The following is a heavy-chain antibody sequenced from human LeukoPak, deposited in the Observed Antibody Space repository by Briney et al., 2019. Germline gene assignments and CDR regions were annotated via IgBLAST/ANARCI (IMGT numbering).Heavy chain of an antibody. CDR1: VDSVSSNSAA. Sequence: SQTLSLTCAISVDSVSSNSAAWNWIRQSPSRGLGWLGRTYYRSKWYNDYAVSVKSRITISPDTSKNQFSLQLNSVTPEDTAVYYCARDLLRGPSYYYYYMDVWGKGTTVTVSS. CDR3: ARDLLRGPSYYYYYMDV. D-gene: IGHD3-10*01. J-gene: IGHJ6*03. CDR2: TYYRSKWYN. V-gene: IGHV6-1*01.